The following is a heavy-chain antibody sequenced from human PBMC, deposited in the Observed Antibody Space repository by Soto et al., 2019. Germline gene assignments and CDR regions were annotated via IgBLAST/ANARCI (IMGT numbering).Heavy chain of an antibody. Sequence: VLLQESGPGLVEPSQTLSLTCTVSGVSVTSGGFFWSWIRHHPAKGLEWIGYISYSGSAYYSPSLKSPVSIAADTSSNQFSLRLTSHTGADTAVYFCARLLCSGNSCSLGGGFDIWGQGTTVTVSS. CDR1: GVSVTSGGFF. D-gene: IGHD2-2*01. CDR3: ARLLCSGNSCSLGGGFDI. CDR2: ISYSGSA. V-gene: IGHV4-31*01. J-gene: IGHJ3*02.